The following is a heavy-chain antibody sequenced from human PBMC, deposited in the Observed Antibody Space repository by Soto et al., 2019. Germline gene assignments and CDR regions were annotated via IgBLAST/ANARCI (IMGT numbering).Heavy chain of an antibody. Sequence: QVQLVQSGAEVKKPGSSVKVSCKASGGTFSSYTISWVRQAPGQGLEWMGRIIPILGIANYAQKFQGRVTITADKSTSTAYMELRSLRYEDTAVYYCVPRGGTMVRGGGGDACDIWGQGTMVTVSS. D-gene: IGHD3-10*01. J-gene: IGHJ3*02. CDR2: IIPILGIA. CDR1: GGTFSSYT. V-gene: IGHV1-69*02. CDR3: VPRGGTMVRGGGGDACDI.